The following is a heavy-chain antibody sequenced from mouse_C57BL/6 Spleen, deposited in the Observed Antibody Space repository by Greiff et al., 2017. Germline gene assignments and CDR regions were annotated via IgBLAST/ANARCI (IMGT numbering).Heavy chain of an antibody. CDR1: GYTFTSYW. Sequence: QVQLQQPGAELVRPGTSVKLSCKASGYTFTSYWMHWVKQRPGQGLEWIGVIDPSDSYTNYNQKFKGKATLTVDTSSSTAYMQLSSLTSEDSAVYYCARYRNLIYFDYWGQGTTLTVSS. J-gene: IGHJ2*01. D-gene: IGHD2-1*01. V-gene: IGHV1-59*01. CDR2: IDPSDSYT. CDR3: ARYRNLIYFDY.